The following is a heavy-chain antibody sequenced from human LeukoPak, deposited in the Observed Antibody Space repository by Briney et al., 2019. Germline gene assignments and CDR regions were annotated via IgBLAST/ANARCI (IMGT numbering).Heavy chain of an antibody. D-gene: IGHD2-2*01. V-gene: IGHV3-23*01. Sequence: PGGSLRLSCAASGFTFSNYVMSWVRQAPGKGLEWVSDISVSGDNTYYADSVKGRFTISRDNAKNMLYLQINSLRVEDTAIYYCARGGKLEPTAMPSWGQGSLVVVSS. CDR2: ISVSGDNT. CDR3: ARGGKLEPTAMPS. J-gene: IGHJ5*02. CDR1: GFTFSNYV.